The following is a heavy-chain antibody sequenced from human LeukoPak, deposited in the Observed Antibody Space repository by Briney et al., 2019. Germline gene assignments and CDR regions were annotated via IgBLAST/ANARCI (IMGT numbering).Heavy chain of an antibody. V-gene: IGHV1-8*02. CDR3: ARITRRWELNSMDY. D-gene: IGHD1-26*01. CDR2: MNPNSGNT. Sequence: GASVKVSCKASGYTFTSYDIHWVRQATGQGLEWMGWMNPNSGNTAYAQKFQGRVSITRTTSISTAYMELSSLRSEDTAVYYCARITRRWELNSMDYWGRGTLVTVSS. J-gene: IGHJ4*02. CDR1: GYTFTSYD.